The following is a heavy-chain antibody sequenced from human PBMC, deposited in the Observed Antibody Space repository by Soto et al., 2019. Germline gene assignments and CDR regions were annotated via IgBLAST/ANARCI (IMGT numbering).Heavy chain of an antibody. CDR1: GGSFSGYY. CDR3: ARRRYCSSTSCNRGYNWFDP. V-gene: IGHV4-34*01. D-gene: IGHD2-2*01. CDR2: INHSGST. J-gene: IGHJ5*02. Sequence: SETLSLTCAVYGGSFSGYYWSWIRQPPGKGLEWIGEINHSGSTNYNPSLKSRVTISVDTSKNQFSLKLSSVTAADTAVYYCARRRYCSSTSCNRGYNWFDPWGQGTLVTVSS.